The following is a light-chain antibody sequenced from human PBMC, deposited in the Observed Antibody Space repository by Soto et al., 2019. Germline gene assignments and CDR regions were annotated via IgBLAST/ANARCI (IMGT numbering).Light chain of an antibody. CDR1: QSVSNNY. CDR3: QQYRDSTFYT. Sequence: EIVLTQSPGTLSLSPGERATLSCRASQSVSNNYLAWYQQKPGQAPRLLIYGASNRATGIPDRFSGSGSGTDFTLTISRLEPEDFAVYSCQQYRDSTFYTFGQGTKLEIK. CDR2: GAS. J-gene: IGKJ2*01. V-gene: IGKV3-20*01.